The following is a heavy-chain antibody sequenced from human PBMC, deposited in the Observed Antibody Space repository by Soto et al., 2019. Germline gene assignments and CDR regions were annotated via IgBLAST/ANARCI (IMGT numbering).Heavy chain of an antibody. J-gene: IGHJ5*02. V-gene: IGHV4-31*03. CDR2: IYYSGST. D-gene: IGHD2-15*01. CDR3: ARGACSGGSCYEARWFDP. Sequence: SETLSLTCTVSGGSISSGGYYWSWIRQHPGKGLEWIGYIYYSGSTYYNPSLKSRVTISVDTSKNQFSLKLSSVTAADTAVYYCARGACSGGSCYEARWFDPWGQGTLVTVSS. CDR1: GGSISSGGYY.